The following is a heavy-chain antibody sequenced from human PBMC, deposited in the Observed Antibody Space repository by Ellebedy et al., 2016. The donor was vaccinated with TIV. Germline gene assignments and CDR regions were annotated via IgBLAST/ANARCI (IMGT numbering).Heavy chain of an antibody. CDR2: IWYDGSNK. CDR1: GFTFSSYG. Sequence: GGSLRLXCAASGFTFSSYGMHWVRQAPGKGLEWVAVIWYDGSNKYYADSVKGRFTISRDNSKNTLYLQMNSLRAEDTAVYYCARNRIVVVDRRQRNWFDPWGQGTLVTVSS. J-gene: IGHJ5*02. CDR3: ARNRIVVVDRRQRNWFDP. D-gene: IGHD2-15*01. V-gene: IGHV3-33*01.